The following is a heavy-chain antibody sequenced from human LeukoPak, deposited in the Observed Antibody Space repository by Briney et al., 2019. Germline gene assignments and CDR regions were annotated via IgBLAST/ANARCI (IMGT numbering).Heavy chain of an antibody. CDR3: ASLMVRGVYYYGMDV. J-gene: IGHJ6*02. CDR2: ISYDGSNK. D-gene: IGHD3-10*01. CDR1: GFTFSSYG. Sequence: PGGSLRLSCAASGFTFSSYGMHWVRQAPGKGLEWVAAISYDGSNKYYADSVKGRFTISRDNSKNTLYLQMNSLRAEDTAVYYCASLMVRGVYYYGMDVWGQGTTVTVSS. V-gene: IGHV3-30*03.